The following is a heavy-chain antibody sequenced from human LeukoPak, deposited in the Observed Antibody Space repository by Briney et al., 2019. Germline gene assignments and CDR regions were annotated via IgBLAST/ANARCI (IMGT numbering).Heavy chain of an antibody. J-gene: IGHJ4*02. CDR1: GFTDSSSY. CDR3: ARRGDGGRSFDY. V-gene: IGHV3-53*01. Sequence: PGGSLRLSCAASGFTDSSSYMNWVRQAPGKGLEWVSLIYGGGSTYYADSVKGRFTISRDNSKNTLYLQMNSLRAEDTAVYYCARRGDGGRSFDYWGQGTLVTVSS. D-gene: IGHD4-23*01. CDR2: IYGGGST.